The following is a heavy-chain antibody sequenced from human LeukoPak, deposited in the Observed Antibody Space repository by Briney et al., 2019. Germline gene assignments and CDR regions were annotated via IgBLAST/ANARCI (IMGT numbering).Heavy chain of an antibody. Sequence: SETLSLTCTVSGGSISSYYWSWIRQPPGKGLEWIGYIYYSGSTNYNPSLKSRVTISVDTSKDQFSLKLTSVTAADTAMYYCARGDGDYNDYWGQGTLVTVSS. CDR3: ARGDGDYNDY. D-gene: IGHD4-17*01. J-gene: IGHJ4*02. V-gene: IGHV4-59*01. CDR2: IYYSGST. CDR1: GGSISSYY.